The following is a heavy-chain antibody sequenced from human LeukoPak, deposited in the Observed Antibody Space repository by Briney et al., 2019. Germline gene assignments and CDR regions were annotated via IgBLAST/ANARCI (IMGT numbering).Heavy chain of an antibody. D-gene: IGHD1-26*01. J-gene: IGHJ3*02. Sequence: GGSLRLSCAASGFTFTDYYMSWIPQAPGKGLEWFSYISSGSTYTNYADSVKGRFTISRDNAKTSLFLQMDSLRAEDTAVYYCARSGIYRKDAFDNWGQGTMVTVSS. CDR3: ARSGIYRKDAFDN. CDR1: GFTFTDYY. V-gene: IGHV3-11*03. CDR2: ISSGSTYT.